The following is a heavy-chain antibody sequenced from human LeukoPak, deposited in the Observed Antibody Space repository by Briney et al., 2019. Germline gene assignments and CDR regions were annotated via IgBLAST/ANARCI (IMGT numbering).Heavy chain of an antibody. J-gene: IGHJ3*02. V-gene: IGHV4-4*07. CDR2: IYTRGST. CDR1: GGSITSYY. Sequence: SETLSLTCTASGGSITSYYWSWIRQPAGKGLEWIGRIYTRGSTNYNPSLKSRITMSADTSKNQFSLRLTSVTAADTAVYYCARGEYYYDTSGFRSAFDIWGQGTMVTVSS. D-gene: IGHD3-22*01. CDR3: ARGEYYYDTSGFRSAFDI.